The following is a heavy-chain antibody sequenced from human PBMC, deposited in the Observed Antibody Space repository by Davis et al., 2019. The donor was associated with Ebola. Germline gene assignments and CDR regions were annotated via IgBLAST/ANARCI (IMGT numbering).Heavy chain of an antibody. CDR2: INSDGSTT. J-gene: IGHJ3*02. CDR1: RFTFSDSW. V-gene: IGHV3-74*01. Sequence: GESLKISCAASRFTFSDSWMHWVRQVPGKGLVWVARINSDGSTTHYADSVKGRFTISRDNAKNTLYLQMNSLSDDDTAVYYCTRGVDTTGASWSDALDIWGQGTMVTVSS. CDR3: TRGVDTTGASWSDALDI. D-gene: IGHD1-14*01.